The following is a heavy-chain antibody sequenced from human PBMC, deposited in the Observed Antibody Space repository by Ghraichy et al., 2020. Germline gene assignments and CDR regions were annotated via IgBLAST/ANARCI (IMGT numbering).Heavy chain of an antibody. CDR3: ARMDYGSADDF. J-gene: IGHJ4*02. CDR1: GFTFTNYA. D-gene: IGHD3-10*01. Sequence: GESLNISCAASGFTFTNYAMNWVRQAPGKGLEWVSYISTSGTAHYADSVKGRFTISRDNAKNSVYMQMNSLRDEDTAMYYCARMDYGSADDFWGQGTLVTVSS. V-gene: IGHV3-48*02. CDR2: ISTSGTA.